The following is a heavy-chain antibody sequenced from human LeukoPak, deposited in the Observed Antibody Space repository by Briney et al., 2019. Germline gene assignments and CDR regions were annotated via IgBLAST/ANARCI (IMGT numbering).Heavy chain of an antibody. J-gene: IGHJ4*02. D-gene: IGHD3-10*01. Sequence: LSGGSLRLSCAASGFTFSSYAMSWVRQAPGKGLEWVSAISGSGGSTYYAGSVKGRFTISRDNSKNTLYLQMNSLRAEDTAVYYCAKGALYGSGSYSDYWGQGTLVTVSS. CDR2: ISGSGGST. CDR3: AKGALYGSGSYSDY. V-gene: IGHV3-23*01. CDR1: GFTFSSYA.